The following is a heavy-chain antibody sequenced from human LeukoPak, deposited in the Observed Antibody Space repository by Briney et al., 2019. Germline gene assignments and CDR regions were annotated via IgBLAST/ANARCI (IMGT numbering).Heavy chain of an antibody. Sequence: PGGSLRLSRAASGFTFSSYGMHWVRQPPPKGLERVAFIRYDGSNKYYADSVQGRFTISRDNSNNTLYLQMNSLRAEDTAVYYCAKDGELAYDAFDIWGQGTMVTVSS. CDR2: IRYDGSNK. V-gene: IGHV3-30*02. CDR1: GFTFSSYG. D-gene: IGHD1-26*01. CDR3: AKDGELAYDAFDI. J-gene: IGHJ3*02.